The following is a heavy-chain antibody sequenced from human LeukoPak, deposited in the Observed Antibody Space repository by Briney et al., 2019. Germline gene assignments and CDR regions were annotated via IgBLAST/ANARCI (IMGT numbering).Heavy chain of an antibody. D-gene: IGHD5-18*01. Sequence: ASVKVSCKASGYTFTGYYMHWVRQAPGQGLEWMGWMNPNSGGTNYAQKFQGRVTMTRDTSISTAYMELSRLRSADTAVYYCARDGYTAIYYYGMDVWGQGTTVTVSS. J-gene: IGHJ6*02. CDR3: ARDGYTAIYYYGMDV. V-gene: IGHV1-2*02. CDR1: GYTFTGYY. CDR2: MNPNSGGT.